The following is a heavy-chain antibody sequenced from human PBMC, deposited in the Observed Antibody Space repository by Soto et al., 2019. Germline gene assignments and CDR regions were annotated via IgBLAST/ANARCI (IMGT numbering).Heavy chain of an antibody. CDR1: GFTFDDYA. CDR3: AKVIAAYAFDI. D-gene: IGHD6-13*01. CDR2: ISGNSGSI. Sequence: EVQLVESGGGLVQPGRSLRLSCAASGFTFDDYAMHWVRQAPGKGLEWVSGISGNSGSIGYADSVKGRFTISRDNAKNSLYLQMNSLRAEDTALYYCAKVIAAYAFDIWGQGTMVTVSS. V-gene: IGHV3-9*01. J-gene: IGHJ3*02.